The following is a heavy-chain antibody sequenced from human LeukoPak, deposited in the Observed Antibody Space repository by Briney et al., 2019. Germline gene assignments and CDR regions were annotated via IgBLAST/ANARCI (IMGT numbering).Heavy chain of an antibody. D-gene: IGHD3-22*01. CDR2: INPSGGST. V-gene: IGHV1-46*01. J-gene: IGHJ3*02. CDR3: ARDSRETYYYDSRWGADAFDI. CDR1: GYTFTSYY. Sequence: ASVKVSCKASGYTFTSYYMHWVRQAPGQGLGWMGIINPSGGSTSYAQKSQGRVTITRDTSTSTVYMELSSLRSEDTAVYYCARDSRETYYYDSRWGADAFDIWGQGTMVTVSS.